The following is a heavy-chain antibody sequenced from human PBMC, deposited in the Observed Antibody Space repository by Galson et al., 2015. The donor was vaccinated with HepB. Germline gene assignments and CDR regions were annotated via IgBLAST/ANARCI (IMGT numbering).Heavy chain of an antibody. CDR1: GFTFSSYG. CDR3: AIVYDSSGYYPHGAFDI. D-gene: IGHD3-22*01. V-gene: IGHV3-33*01. CDR2: IWYDGSNK. Sequence: SLRLSCAASGFTFSSYGMHWVRKAPGKGLEWVAVIWYDGSNKYYADSVKGRFTISRDNSKNTLYLQMNSLRAEDTAVYYCAIVYDSSGYYPHGAFDIWGQGTMVTVSS. J-gene: IGHJ3*02.